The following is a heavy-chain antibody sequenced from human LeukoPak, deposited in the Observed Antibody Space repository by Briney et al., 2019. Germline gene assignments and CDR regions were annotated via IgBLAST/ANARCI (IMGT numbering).Heavy chain of an antibody. Sequence: SGTLSLTCAVSGGSISSSNWWSWVRQPPGKGLEGIGESYHSGSTNYNPSLKSRVTISVDKSKNQFSLKLSSVTAADTAVYYCARESGVFWSGPTVTDAFDIWGQGTMVTVSS. V-gene: IGHV4-4*02. J-gene: IGHJ3*02. CDR3: ARESGVFWSGPTVTDAFDI. CDR1: GGSISSSNW. D-gene: IGHD3-3*01. CDR2: SYHSGST.